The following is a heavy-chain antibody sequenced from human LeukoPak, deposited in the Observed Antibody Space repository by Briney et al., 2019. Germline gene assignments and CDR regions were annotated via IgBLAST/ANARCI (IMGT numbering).Heavy chain of an antibody. D-gene: IGHD3-22*01. V-gene: IGHV4-4*02. CDR2: INHSGST. J-gene: IGHJ3*02. CDR3: ARAGSSGYYYGNRAFDI. Sequence: PSGTLSLTCAVSGGSISSSNWWSWVRQPPGKGLEWIGEINHSGSTNYNPSLKSRVTISVDTSKNQFSLKLSSVTAADTAVYYCARAGSSGYYYGNRAFDIWGQGTMVTVSS. CDR1: GGSISSSNW.